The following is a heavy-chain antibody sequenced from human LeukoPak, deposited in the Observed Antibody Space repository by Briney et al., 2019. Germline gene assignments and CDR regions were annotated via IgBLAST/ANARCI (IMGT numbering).Heavy chain of an antibody. V-gene: IGHV1-69*13. CDR3: AKDLVIWSGPNYDGAFDI. CDR2: IIPIFGTA. J-gene: IGHJ3*02. Sequence: SVKVSCKASGGTFSSYAISWVRRAPGQGLEWMGGIIPIFGTANYAQKFQGRVTITADESTSTAYMELSSLRSEDTAVYYCAKDLVIWSGPNYDGAFDIWGQGTMVTVSS. D-gene: IGHD3-3*01. CDR1: GGTFSSYA.